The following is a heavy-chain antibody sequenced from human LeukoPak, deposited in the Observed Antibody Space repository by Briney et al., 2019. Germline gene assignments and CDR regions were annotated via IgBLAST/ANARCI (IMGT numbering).Heavy chain of an antibody. CDR3: ARAKMPGIQTAGRVNYFDS. Sequence: GGSLRLSCAASAFTFSSYDMHWVRQAPGKGLEWVSTIHTAGNAWYPNSVKGRFTTSRENAKNSLNLQMNSLRVGDTAVYYCARAKMPGIQTAGRVNYFDSWGQGTLVTVSA. D-gene: IGHD6-13*01. V-gene: IGHV3-13*01. CDR2: IHTAGNA. CDR1: AFTFSSYD. J-gene: IGHJ4*02.